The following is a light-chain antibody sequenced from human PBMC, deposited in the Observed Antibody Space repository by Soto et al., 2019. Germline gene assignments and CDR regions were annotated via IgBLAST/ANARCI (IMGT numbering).Light chain of an antibody. J-gene: IGLJ2*01. CDR3: GTWDSSLSAGV. CDR1: SSNIGNNY. CDR2: HNY. V-gene: IGLV1-51*01. Sequence: QSVLTQPPSVSAAPGQKVTISCSGSSSNIGNNYVSWYQQLPGTAPKLLIYHNYNRPSGIPDRSSGSKSGTSATLGITGLQTGDEADYYCGTWDSSLSAGVFGGGTKLTVL.